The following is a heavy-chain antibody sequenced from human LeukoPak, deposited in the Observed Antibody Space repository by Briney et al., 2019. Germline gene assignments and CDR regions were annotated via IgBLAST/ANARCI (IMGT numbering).Heavy chain of an antibody. Sequence: PSETLSLTCTVSGGSISSSSYYWGWIRQPPGKGLEWIGSIYYSGSTYYNPSLKSRVTISVDTSKNQFSLKLSSVTAADTAVYYCARADRSYYYDSSGYKAFDIWGQGTMVTVSS. V-gene: IGHV4-39*07. CDR1: GGSISSSSYY. J-gene: IGHJ3*02. D-gene: IGHD3-22*01. CDR2: IYYSGST. CDR3: ARADRSYYYDSSGYKAFDI.